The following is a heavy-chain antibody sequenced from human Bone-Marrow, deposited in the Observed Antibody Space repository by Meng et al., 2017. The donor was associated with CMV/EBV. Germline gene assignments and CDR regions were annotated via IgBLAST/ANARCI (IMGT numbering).Heavy chain of an antibody. CDR2: INPNSGGT. D-gene: IGHD2-2*01. CDR1: GYTFTGYY. V-gene: IGHV1-2*02. J-gene: IGHJ5*02. Sequence: APVKVSCKASGYTFTGYYMHWVRQAPGQGLEWMGWINPNSGGTNYAQKFQGRVTMTRDTSISTAYMELSRLRSDDTAVYYCARDAVVPAATKTNWFDPWGQGNLVTVSS. CDR3: ARDAVVPAATKTNWFDP.